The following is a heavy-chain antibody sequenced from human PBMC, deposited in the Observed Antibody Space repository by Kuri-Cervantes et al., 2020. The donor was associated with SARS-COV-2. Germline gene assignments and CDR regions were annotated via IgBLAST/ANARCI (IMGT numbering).Heavy chain of an antibody. CDR1: GFTFSSYG. CDR2: IWYDGSNK. Sequence: GESLKISCAASGFTFSSYGMHWVRQAPGKGLEWVAVIWYDGSNKYYADSVKGRFTISRDNSKNTLYLQMNSLRAEDTAVYYCARELVGATNYYGMDVWGQGTLVTVSS. V-gene: IGHV3-33*01. CDR3: ARELVGATNYYGMDV. D-gene: IGHD1-26*01. J-gene: IGHJ6*02.